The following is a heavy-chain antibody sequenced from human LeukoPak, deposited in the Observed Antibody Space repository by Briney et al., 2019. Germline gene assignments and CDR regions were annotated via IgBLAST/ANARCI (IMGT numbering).Heavy chain of an antibody. D-gene: IGHD6-13*01. J-gene: IGHJ4*02. CDR1: GYTFTSYD. Sequence: GASVKVSCEASGYTFTSYDINWVRQATGQGLEWMGWMNPNSGNTGYAQKFQGRVTMTRNTSISTAYMELSSLRSEDTAVYYCARIGRGSSWYRSFDYWGQGTLVTVSS. CDR2: MNPNSGNT. CDR3: ARIGRGSSWYRSFDY. V-gene: IGHV1-8*01.